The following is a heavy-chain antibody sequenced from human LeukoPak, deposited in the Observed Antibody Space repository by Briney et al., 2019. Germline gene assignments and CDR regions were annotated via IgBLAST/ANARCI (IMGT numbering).Heavy chain of an antibody. D-gene: IGHD2-15*01. CDR2: FRSNAFGGTT. CDR1: GFTFGDYT. V-gene: IGHV3-49*04. CDR3: TRGGTSCAGYCSGGSWLPFDY. J-gene: IGHJ4*02. Sequence: GGSLRLSCTASGFTFGDYTVSWVRQAPGKGLEWVSFFRSNAFGGTTQYAASVKGRFTISRDDSKSIAYLQMNSLKTEDTAVYYCTRGGTSCAGYCSGGSWLPFDYWGQGTLVTVSS.